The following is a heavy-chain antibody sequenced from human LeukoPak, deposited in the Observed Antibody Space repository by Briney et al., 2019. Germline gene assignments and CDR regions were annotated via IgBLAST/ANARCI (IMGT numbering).Heavy chain of an antibody. CDR1: GGSLSSGGYY. V-gene: IGHV4-31*03. CDR2: IYYSGST. Sequence: PSETLSLTCTVSGGSLSSGGYYWGWVRQHPGTGLEWVRYIYYSGSTYYNPSLKSRVTISVDTSKNQFSLKLSSVTAADTAVYYCARDRLGFDWYFDLWGRGTLVTVSS. D-gene: IGHD3-10*01. J-gene: IGHJ2*01. CDR3: ARDRLGFDWYFDL.